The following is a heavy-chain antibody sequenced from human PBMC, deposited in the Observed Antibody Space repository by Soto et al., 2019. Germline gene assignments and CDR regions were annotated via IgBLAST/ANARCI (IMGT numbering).Heavy chain of an antibody. V-gene: IGHV3-48*01. J-gene: IGHJ5*02. CDR1: GFTFSSYS. Sequence: SLRLSCAASGFTFSSYSMNWVRQAPGKGLEWVSYISSSSSTIYYADSVKGRFTISRDNAKNSLYLQMNSLRAEDTAVYYCARAYYYDSSGYLNWFDPWGQGTLVTAPQ. D-gene: IGHD3-22*01. CDR3: ARAYYYDSSGYLNWFDP. CDR2: ISSSSSTI.